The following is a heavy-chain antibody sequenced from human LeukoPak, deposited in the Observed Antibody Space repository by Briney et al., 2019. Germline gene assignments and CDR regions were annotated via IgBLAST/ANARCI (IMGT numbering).Heavy chain of an antibody. D-gene: IGHD4-17*01. V-gene: IGHV4-59*08. CDR3: ARHGNDYGDYGPRQTPYGMDV. Sequence: SETLSLTCTVSGGSISGYYWSWIRQPPGKGLEWIGYIYYSGSTNYNPSLKSRVTISVDTSKNQFSLKLSSVTAADTAVYYCARHGNDYGDYGPRQTPYGMDVWGQGTTVTVSS. CDR2: IYYSGST. CDR1: GGSISGYY. J-gene: IGHJ6*02.